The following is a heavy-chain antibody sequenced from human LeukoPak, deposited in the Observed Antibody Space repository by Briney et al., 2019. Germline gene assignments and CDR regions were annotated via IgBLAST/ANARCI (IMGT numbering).Heavy chain of an antibody. Sequence: PSETLSLTCTVSGDSITPYYWSWIRQSPGGSLEYIGFISDTGTTNYNPSLRGRVSISADTPKSQFSLKLKSVTAADSAIYYCTRTFTGAHYYYIPVWGAGTTVTVSS. CDR1: GDSITPYY. CDR2: ISDTGTT. CDR3: TRTFTGAHYYYIPV. V-gene: IGHV4-59*08. J-gene: IGHJ6*03. D-gene: IGHD7-27*01.